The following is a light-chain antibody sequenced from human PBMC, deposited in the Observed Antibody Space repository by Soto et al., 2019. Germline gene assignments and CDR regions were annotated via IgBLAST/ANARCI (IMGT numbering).Light chain of an antibody. CDR3: QSYDSSLSYV. CDR1: SSDVGAYNY. Sequence: QSVLTQPPSASGSPGQSVTISCAGTSSDVGAYNYVSWYQQHPGKAPKLMIYEVSKRPSGVPDRFSGSKSGNTASLTVSGLQAEDEADYYCQSYDSSLSYVFGTGTKVTVL. J-gene: IGLJ1*01. CDR2: EVS. V-gene: IGLV2-8*01.